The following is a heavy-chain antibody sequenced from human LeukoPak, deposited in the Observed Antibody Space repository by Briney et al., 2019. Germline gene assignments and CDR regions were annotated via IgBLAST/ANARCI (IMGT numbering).Heavy chain of an antibody. V-gene: IGHV3-9*01. J-gene: IGHJ4*02. D-gene: IGHD2-15*01. CDR1: GFTFDDYA. Sequence: GGSLRLSCAASGFTFDDYAMHWVRQAPGKGLEWVSGISWNSGSIGYADSVKGRFTISRDNAKNSLYLQMNSLRAEDTAVYYCAKGGGTVVDYWGQGTLVTVSS. CDR3: AKGGGTVVDY. CDR2: ISWNSGSI.